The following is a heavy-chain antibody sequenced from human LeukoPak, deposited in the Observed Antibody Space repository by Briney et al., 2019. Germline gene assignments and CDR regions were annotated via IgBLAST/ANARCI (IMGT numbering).Heavy chain of an antibody. CDR2: IDPNSGNT. Sequence: ASVKVSCKTSGYTFTDYYVYWVRQAPGQGLEWMGWIDPNSGNTIYAQKFQGRVTITRDTSINTAYMELSRLTSEDTAVYYGVGISPRFYFDISNSWGQGTLVTVSS. J-gene: IGHJ5*02. D-gene: IGHD3-22*01. CDR3: VGISPRFYFDISNS. CDR1: GYTFTDYY. V-gene: IGHV1-2*02.